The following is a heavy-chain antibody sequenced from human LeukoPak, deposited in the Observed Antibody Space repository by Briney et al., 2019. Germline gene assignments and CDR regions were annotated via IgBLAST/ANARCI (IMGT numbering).Heavy chain of an antibody. CDR3: ARSSPDKNDAFDI. D-gene: IGHD6-6*01. CDR1: GGSISSYY. J-gene: IGHJ3*02. V-gene: IGHV4-59*01. CDR2: IYYSGST. Sequence: SETLSLTCAVSGGSISSYYWSWIRQPPGKGLEWIGYIYYSGSTNYNPSLKSRVTISVDTFKNQFSLKLSSVTAADTAVYYCARSSPDKNDAFDIWGQGTMVTVSS.